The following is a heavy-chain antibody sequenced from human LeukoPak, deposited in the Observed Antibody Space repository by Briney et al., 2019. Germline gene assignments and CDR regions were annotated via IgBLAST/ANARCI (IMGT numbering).Heavy chain of an antibody. CDR2: IHGNGST. D-gene: IGHD3-16*01. V-gene: IGHV4-59*01. CDR3: ARLGGTIDTPLGL. J-gene: IGHJ3*01. Sequence: SETLSLTCTVSGASISRWYWSWIRQPPGKGLEWIGYIHGNGSTNYNPSLKSRVTISVDTSKNQFSLKLSSVTAADTAVYYCARLGGTIDTPLGLWGQGTMVTVSS. CDR1: GASISRWY.